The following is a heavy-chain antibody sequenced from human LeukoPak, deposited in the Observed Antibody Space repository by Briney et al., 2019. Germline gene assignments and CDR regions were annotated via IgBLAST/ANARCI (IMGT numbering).Heavy chain of an antibody. Sequence: GGSLRLSCAASGFTFSSYAMSWVRQAPGKGLEWVSAISGSSGSTYHADSVEGRFSISRDDSKNTVYLQMNSLRADDTGVYYCATASPHMYTSGPGVYWGQGTLVTVSS. CDR3: ATASPHMYTSGPGVY. CDR2: ISGSSGST. J-gene: IGHJ4*02. V-gene: IGHV3-23*01. CDR1: GFTFSSYA. D-gene: IGHD6-19*01.